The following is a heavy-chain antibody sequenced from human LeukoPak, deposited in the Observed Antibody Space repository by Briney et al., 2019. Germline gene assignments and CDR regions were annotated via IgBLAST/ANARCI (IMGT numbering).Heavy chain of an antibody. Sequence: ASVKVSCKASGYTFSSYYMHWVRQAPGQGLEWMGWINPNSGGTNYAQKFQGRVTMTRDTSISTAYMELSRLRSDDTAVYYCARDMSRGQYSSSWYYYYYMDVWGKGTTVTISS. CDR3: ARDMSRGQYSSSWYYYYYMDV. CDR2: INPNSGGT. D-gene: IGHD6-13*01. J-gene: IGHJ6*03. V-gene: IGHV1-2*02. CDR1: GYTFSSYY.